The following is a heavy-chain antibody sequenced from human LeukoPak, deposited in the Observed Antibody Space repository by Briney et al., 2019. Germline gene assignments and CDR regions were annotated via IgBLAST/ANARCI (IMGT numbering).Heavy chain of an antibody. CDR1: GRSFSGYY. Sequence: SETLSLTCAIYGRSFSGYYWNWIRQPPGKGLEWIGEINYSGSTNYNPSLKSRVTISVDKSKNQFSLKLSSVTAADTAVYYCAGNPEFREEANDYYYYYMDVWGKGTTVTVSS. V-gene: IGHV4-34*01. CDR3: AGNPEFREEANDYYYYYMDV. J-gene: IGHJ6*03. CDR2: INYSGST. D-gene: IGHD1-14*01.